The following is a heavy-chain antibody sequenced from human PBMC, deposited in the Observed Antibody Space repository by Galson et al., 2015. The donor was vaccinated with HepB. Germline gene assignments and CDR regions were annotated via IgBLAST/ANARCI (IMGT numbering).Heavy chain of an antibody. CDR2: IIPIFGTA. Sequence: SVKVSCKASGGTFSSYAISWVRQAPGQGLEWMGGIIPIFGTANYAQKFQGRVTITADESTSTAYMELSSLRSEDTAVYYCARGTMIVVSNWFDPWGQGTLVTVSS. J-gene: IGHJ5*02. D-gene: IGHD3-22*01. V-gene: IGHV1-69*13. CDR1: GGTFSSYA. CDR3: ARGTMIVVSNWFDP.